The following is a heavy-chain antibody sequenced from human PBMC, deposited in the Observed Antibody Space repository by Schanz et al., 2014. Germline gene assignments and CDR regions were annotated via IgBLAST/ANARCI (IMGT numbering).Heavy chain of an antibody. V-gene: IGHV1-8*01. J-gene: IGHJ4*02. CDR2: MNPNSGNP. D-gene: IGHD6-13*01. CDR3: ARDGVDAAAGGNY. CDR1: GYTFTTYA. Sequence: QVQLVQSGSELKKPGASVNISCKASGYTFTTYALNWVRQAPGQGLEWLGWMNPNSGNPGFAQKFRGRVTMTRNTSMSTAYMELSSLRSEDTAVYYCARDGVDAAAGGNYWGQGTLVTVSS.